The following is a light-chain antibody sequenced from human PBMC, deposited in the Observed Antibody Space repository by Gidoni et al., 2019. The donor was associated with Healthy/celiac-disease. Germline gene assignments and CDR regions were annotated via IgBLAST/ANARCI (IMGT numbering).Light chain of an antibody. CDR3: QQYNGHPWA. CDR2: QAS. V-gene: IGKV1-5*03. CDR1: QSIGFW. Sequence: DIQLTQSPSTLSASAGDRVTITCRASQSIGFWLAWYRQKPGEAPSLLISQASILQSGVPSRFSGSGSRTEFTLTINHRQPDDFAIYFCQQYNGHPWAFGQGTKVEIK. J-gene: IGKJ1*01.